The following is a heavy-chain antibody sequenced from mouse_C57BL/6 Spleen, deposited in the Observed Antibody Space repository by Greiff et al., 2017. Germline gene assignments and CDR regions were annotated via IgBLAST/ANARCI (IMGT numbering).Heavy chain of an antibody. Sequence: EVMLVESGGGLVKPGGSLKLSCAASGFTFSSYTMSWVRQTPEKRLEWVATISGGGGNTYYPDSVKGRFTISRDNAKNTLYLQMSSLRSEDTALYYCASLTTVVATPYYAMDYWGQGTSVTVSS. CDR1: GFTFSSYT. CDR2: ISGGGGNT. D-gene: IGHD1-1*01. J-gene: IGHJ4*01. CDR3: ASLTTVVATPYYAMDY. V-gene: IGHV5-9*01.